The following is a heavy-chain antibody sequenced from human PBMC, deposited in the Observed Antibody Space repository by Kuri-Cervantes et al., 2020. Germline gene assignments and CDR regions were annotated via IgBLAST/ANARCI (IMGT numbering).Heavy chain of an antibody. CDR2: ISSSSSYI. D-gene: IGHD2-15*01. CDR1: GFTFSSYS. V-gene: IGHV3-21*04. J-gene: IGHJ4*02. Sequence: GESLKISCAASGFTFSSYSMNWVRQAPGKGLEWVSSISSSSSYIYYADSVKGRFTISRDNAKNTLYLQMNSLRAEDTAVYYCARQELGYCSGGSCYSGGTLFDYWGQGTLVTVSS. CDR3: ARQELGYCSGGSCYSGGTLFDY.